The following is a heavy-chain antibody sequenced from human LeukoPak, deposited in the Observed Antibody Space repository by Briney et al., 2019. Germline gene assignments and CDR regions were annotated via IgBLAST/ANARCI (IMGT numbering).Heavy chain of an antibody. CDR2: IYDSGST. Sequence: SETLSLTCTVSGGSISSYYWGWIRQPPGKGLEWVGYIYDSGSTNYNPSLKSRVTISVDTSKNQFSLKLSSVTAADTAVYYCARSQVQFLEWSSMDVWGQGTTVTVSS. D-gene: IGHD3-3*01. J-gene: IGHJ6*02. V-gene: IGHV4-59*08. CDR1: GGSISSYY. CDR3: ARSQVQFLEWSSMDV.